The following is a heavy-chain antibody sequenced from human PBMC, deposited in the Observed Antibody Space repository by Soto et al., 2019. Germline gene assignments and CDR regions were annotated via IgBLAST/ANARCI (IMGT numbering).Heavy chain of an antibody. J-gene: IGHJ4*02. D-gene: IGHD5-18*01. CDR3: ARDIPGIQLWFVGERFDY. CDR1: GYTFTSYG. V-gene: IGHV1-18*01. CDR2: ISAYNGNT. Sequence: QVQLVQSGAEVKKPGASVKVSCKASGYTFTSYGISWVRQAPGQGLEWMGWISAYNGNTNYAQKLQGRVTMTTDTSTSTAYMELRSLRSDDTAVYYCARDIPGIQLWFVGERFDYWGQGTLVTVSS.